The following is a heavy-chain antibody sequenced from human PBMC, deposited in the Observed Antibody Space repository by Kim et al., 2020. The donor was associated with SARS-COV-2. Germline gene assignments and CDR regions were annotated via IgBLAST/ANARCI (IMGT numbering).Heavy chain of an antibody. CDR1: GYSFTSYW. CDR3: ARQNPTTVGGTHVINYWYFDL. CDR2: IYPGDSDT. V-gene: IGHV5-51*01. Sequence: GESLKISCKGSGYSFTSYWIGWVRQMPGKGLEWMGIIYPGDSDTRYSPSFQGQVTISADKSISTAYLQWSSLKASDTAMYYCARQNPTTVGGTHVINYWYFDLWGRGTLVTVSS. D-gene: IGHD4-17*01. J-gene: IGHJ2*01.